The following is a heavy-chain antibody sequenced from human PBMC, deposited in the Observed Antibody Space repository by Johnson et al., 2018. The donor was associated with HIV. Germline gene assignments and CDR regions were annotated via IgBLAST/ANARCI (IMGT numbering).Heavy chain of an antibody. D-gene: IGHD1-14*01. J-gene: IGHJ3*02. Sequence: QVQLVESGGGVVQPGGSLRLSCAASGFTFSSYGMHWVRQAPGKGLEWVAVISYDGSNKYYADSVKGRFTISRDNSKNTLYLQMNSLRAEDTAVYYCARLTTSADGGAFDIWGQGTMVTVSS. V-gene: IGHV3-30*19. CDR1: GFTFSSYG. CDR3: ARLTTSADGGAFDI. CDR2: ISYDGSNK.